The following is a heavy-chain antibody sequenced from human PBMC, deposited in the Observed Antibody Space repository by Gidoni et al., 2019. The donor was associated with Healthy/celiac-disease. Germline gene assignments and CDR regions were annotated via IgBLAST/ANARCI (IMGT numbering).Heavy chain of an antibody. D-gene: IGHD3-10*01. V-gene: IGHV1-46*01. CDR2: INPSGGST. Sequence: QVQLVQSGAEVKKPGASVKVYCKASGYTFTSYYMHWVRQAPGQGLEWMGIINPSGGSTSYAQKFQGRVTMTRDTSTSTVYMELSSLRSEDTAVYYCARGSIFLWFGEYYFDYWGQGTLVTVSS. J-gene: IGHJ4*02. CDR1: GYTFTSYY. CDR3: ARGSIFLWFGEYYFDY.